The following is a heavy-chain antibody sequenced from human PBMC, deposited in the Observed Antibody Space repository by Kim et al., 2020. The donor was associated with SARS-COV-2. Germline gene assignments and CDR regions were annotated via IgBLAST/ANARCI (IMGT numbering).Heavy chain of an antibody. D-gene: IGHD2-21*02. Sequence: GGSLRLSYEASGFSFSDKWMHWVRQVPGKGLVWVSHISPDGGGTLYGDSVKGRFTVSRDNAKNTLYLQLNSLRDDDTAVYYCVHVTFFSCWGQGTLVTVSS. CDR2: ISPDGGGT. V-gene: IGHV3-74*01. CDR3: VHVTFFSC. J-gene: IGHJ4*02. CDR1: GFSFSDKW.